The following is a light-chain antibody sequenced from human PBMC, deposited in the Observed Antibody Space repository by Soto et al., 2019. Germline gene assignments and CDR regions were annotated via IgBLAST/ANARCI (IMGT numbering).Light chain of an antibody. V-gene: IGKV1-39*01. CDR3: QQTFSTPIT. CDR1: QSISNY. CDR2: AAS. Sequence: IQMTQSPSSLSAFVGDRVTITCRASQSISNYLNWYQQKPGKAPKLLIYAASSLQSGVPSRFSGSGSGTDFTLTISSLQPEDFATYYCQQTFSTPITFGQGTRLE. J-gene: IGKJ5*01.